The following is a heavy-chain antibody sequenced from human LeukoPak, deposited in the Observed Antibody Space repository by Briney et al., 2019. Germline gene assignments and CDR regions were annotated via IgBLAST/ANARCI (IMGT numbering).Heavy chain of an antibody. CDR1: GGSISSGGYS. Sequence: SQTLSLTWAVSGGSISSGGYSWSWIRQPPGKGLEWIGYIYHSGSTYYNPSLKSRVTISVDRSKNQFSLKLSSVTAADTAVYYCARGSSGGSNYFDYWGQGTLVTVSS. D-gene: IGHD3-10*01. J-gene: IGHJ4*02. CDR2: IYHSGST. CDR3: ARGSSGGSNYFDY. V-gene: IGHV4-30-2*01.